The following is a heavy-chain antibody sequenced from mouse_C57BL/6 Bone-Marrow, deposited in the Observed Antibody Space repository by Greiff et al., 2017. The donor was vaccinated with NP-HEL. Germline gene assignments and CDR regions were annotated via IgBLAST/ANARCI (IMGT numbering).Heavy chain of an antibody. J-gene: IGHJ4*01. V-gene: IGHV5-16*01. CDR1: GFTFSDYY. Sequence: EVQRVESEGGLVQPGSSMKLSCTTSGFTFSDYYMAWVRQVPEKGLDWVANINYDGSSTYYLDSLKSRFIISRDNAKNNLYLQMSSLKSEDTATYYCAREGGLRRRTYAMDYWGQGTSVTVSS. CDR2: INYDGSST. D-gene: IGHD2-4*01. CDR3: AREGGLRRRTYAMDY.